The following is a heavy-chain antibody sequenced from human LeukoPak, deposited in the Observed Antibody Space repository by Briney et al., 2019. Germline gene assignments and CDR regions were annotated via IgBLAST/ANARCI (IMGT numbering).Heavy chain of an antibody. CDR1: GGSISSSSYY. CDR3: ARKEYSSSWFSS. CDR2: IYYSGST. Sequence: SETLSLTCTVSGGSISSSSYYWGWIRQPPGKGLEWIGSIYYSGSTYYNPSLKSRVTISVDTSKNQFSLKLSSVTAADTAVYYCARKEYSSSWFSSWGQGTLVTVSS. J-gene: IGHJ5*01. D-gene: IGHD6-13*01. V-gene: IGHV4-39*07.